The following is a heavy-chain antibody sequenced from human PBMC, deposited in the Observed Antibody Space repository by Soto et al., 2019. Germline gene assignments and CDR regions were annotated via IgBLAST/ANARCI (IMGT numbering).Heavy chain of an antibody. CDR3: ARDLGGQRLVAYFDY. CDR2: INPSGGST. V-gene: IGHV1-46*01. CDR1: GYTFTSYY. J-gene: IGHJ4*02. Sequence: EASVKVSCKASGYTFTSYYMHWVRQASGQGLEWMGIINPSGGSTSYAQKFQGRVTMTRDTSTSTVYMELSSLRSEDTAVYYCARDLGGQRLVAYFDYWGQGTLVTVSS. D-gene: IGHD3-16*01.